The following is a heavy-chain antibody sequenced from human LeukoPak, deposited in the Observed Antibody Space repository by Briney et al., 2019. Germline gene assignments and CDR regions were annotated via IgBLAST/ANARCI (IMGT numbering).Heavy chain of an antibody. CDR1: GGSISNNNYY. D-gene: IGHD1-1*01. CDR3: ATWRTAKTGFDY. CDR2: IYYSGSP. J-gene: IGHJ4*02. V-gene: IGHV4-39*01. Sequence: SSETLSLTCTVSGGSISNNNYYWAWIRQPPGKGLEYIGSIYYSGSPYYNPSLKSRVTISVDTSKNQFSLRLSSVTAADTAVYYCATWRTAKTGFDYWGQGTLVTVSS.